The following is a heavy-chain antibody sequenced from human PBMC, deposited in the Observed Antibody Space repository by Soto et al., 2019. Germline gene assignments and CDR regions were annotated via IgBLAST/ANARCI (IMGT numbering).Heavy chain of an antibody. CDR3: AKVKELYGDYWDFQH. Sequence: EVQLLESGGGLVQPGGSLRLSCAASGFTFSDYAMNWVRQAPGKGLEWVSSISAGGGSTYSADSVKGRFSISRDNSQNTLYLQMNSLRAEDTAMYYCAKVKELYGDYWDFQHWGQGTLVTVSS. D-gene: IGHD4-17*01. V-gene: IGHV3-23*01. CDR1: GFTFSDYA. CDR2: ISAGGGST. J-gene: IGHJ1*01.